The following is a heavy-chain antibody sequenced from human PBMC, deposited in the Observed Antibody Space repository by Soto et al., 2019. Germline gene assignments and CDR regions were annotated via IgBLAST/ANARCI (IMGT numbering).Heavy chain of an antibody. CDR1: GSTFTSYD. D-gene: IGHD3-3*01. J-gene: IGHJ4*02. V-gene: IGHV1-8*01. Sequence: ASVKVSCKASGSTFTSYDINWVRQATGQGLEWMGWMNPNSGNTGYAQKFQGRVTMTRNTSISTAYMELSSLRSEDTAVYYCARGLTIFGVVPVLGYWGQGTLVTVSS. CDR3: ARGLTIFGVVPVLGY. CDR2: MNPNSGNT.